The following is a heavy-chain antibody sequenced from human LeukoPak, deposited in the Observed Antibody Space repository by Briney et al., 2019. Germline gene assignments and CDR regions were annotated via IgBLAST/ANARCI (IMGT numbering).Heavy chain of an antibody. V-gene: IGHV3-33*06. D-gene: IGHD3-22*01. CDR2: IWYDGSNK. J-gene: IGHJ6*03. CDR3: AKAAKSGYYYNYYYYMDV. Sequence: PGGSLRLSCAASGFTFSSYGMHWVRQAPGKGLEWVAVIWYDGSNKYYADSVKGRFTIPRDNSKNTLYLQMNSLRAEDTAVYYCAKAAKSGYYYNYYYYMDVWGKGTTVTVSS. CDR1: GFTFSSYG.